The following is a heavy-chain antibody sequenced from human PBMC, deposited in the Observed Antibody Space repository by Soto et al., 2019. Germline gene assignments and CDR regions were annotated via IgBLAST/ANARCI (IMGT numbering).Heavy chain of an antibody. J-gene: IGHJ4*02. CDR3: ARDQGFSSNWYNFDY. CDR1: GFTVSSNY. Sequence: GGSLSLSCAASGFTVSSNYMSWVRQAPGKGLEWVSVIYSGGSTDYADCVKGRFTISRDNSKNTLYLQMNSLRANDTAVYYCARDQGFSSNWYNFDYWGQGTQVTVSS. CDR2: IYSGGST. V-gene: IGHV3-66*01. D-gene: IGHD6-13*01.